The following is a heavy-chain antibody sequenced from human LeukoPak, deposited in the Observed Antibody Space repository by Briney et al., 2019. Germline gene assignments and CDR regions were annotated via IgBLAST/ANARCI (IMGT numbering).Heavy chain of an antibody. CDR3: ARVSSGWYFDY. CDR2: ISSSDSTI. CDR1: GFTFSSYS. D-gene: IGHD6-19*01. J-gene: IGHJ4*02. Sequence: PGGSLRLSCAASGFTFSSYSMNWVRQAPGKGLEWVSSISSSDSTIYYADSVKGRFTISRDNAKNSLYLQMNSLRAEDTAVYYCARVSSGWYFDYWGQGTLVTVSS. V-gene: IGHV3-48*04.